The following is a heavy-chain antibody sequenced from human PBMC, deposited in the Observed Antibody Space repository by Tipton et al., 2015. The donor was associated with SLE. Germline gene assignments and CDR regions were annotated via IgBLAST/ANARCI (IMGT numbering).Heavy chain of an antibody. Sequence: TLSFTCAVYGGSISGYYWSWVRQPPGKGLEWIAEINRSGSTNYIPSLKSRVTISLDTSKNQFSLKLSSVTAADTAVYYCARQSWSGSYTYRYYGMDVWGQGSTVTVSS. D-gene: IGHD3-3*01. J-gene: IGHJ6*02. CDR1: GGSISGYY. CDR2: INRSGST. V-gene: IGHV4-34*01. CDR3: ARQSWSGSYTYRYYGMDV.